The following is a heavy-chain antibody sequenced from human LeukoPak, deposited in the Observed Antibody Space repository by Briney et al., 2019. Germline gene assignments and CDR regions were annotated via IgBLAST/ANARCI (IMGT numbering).Heavy chain of an antibody. CDR2: ISGSGGST. V-gene: IGHV3-23*01. J-gene: IGHJ4*02. Sequence: GGSLRLSCAASGFTFSSYAMGWVRQAPGKGLEWVSAISGSGGSTYYADSVKGRFTISRDNSKNTLYLQMNSLRAEDTAVYYCVTDDSSGYLFDYWGQGTLVAVSS. CDR1: GFTFSSYA. CDR3: VTDDSSGYLFDY. D-gene: IGHD3-22*01.